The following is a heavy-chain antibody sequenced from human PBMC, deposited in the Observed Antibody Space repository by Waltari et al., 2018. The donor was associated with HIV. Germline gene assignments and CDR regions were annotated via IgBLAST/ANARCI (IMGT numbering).Heavy chain of an antibody. CDR1: GGSFTTYP. CDR2: FLPVFNSA. V-gene: IGHV1-69*01. CDR3: ATNRMASFEAPFDS. D-gene: IGHD3-9*01. Sequence: LVQSGTDVRKPGSSVKVSCKASGGSFTTYPINWVRQAPGQGPEWMGGFLPVFNSATYAQKFQGRLTITADDSTGTTYMTLSSLTSEDTAIYYCATNRMASFEAPFDSWGQGSLVTVSS. J-gene: IGHJ4*02.